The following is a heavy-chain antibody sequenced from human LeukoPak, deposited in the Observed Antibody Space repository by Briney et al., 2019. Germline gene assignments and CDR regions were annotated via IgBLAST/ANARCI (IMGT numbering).Heavy chain of an antibody. J-gene: IGHJ4*02. CDR3: ARDDRGGIQLWLPFDY. D-gene: IGHD5-18*01. Sequence: GASVKVSCKASGYTFTSYGINWVRQAPGQGLEWMGWINPNSGGTNYAQKFQGRVTMTRDTSISTAYMELSRLRSDDTAVYYCARDDRGGIQLWLPFDYWGQGTLVTVSS. CDR1: GYTFTSYG. V-gene: IGHV1-2*02. CDR2: INPNSGGT.